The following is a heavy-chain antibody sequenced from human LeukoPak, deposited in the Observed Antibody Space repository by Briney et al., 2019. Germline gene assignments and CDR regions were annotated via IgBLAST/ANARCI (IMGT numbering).Heavy chain of an antibody. CDR1: GGSISSHY. CDR2: IYSSRST. Sequence: PSETLSLTCPVSGGSISSHYWTWIRQSPGKGLEWIGYIYSSRSTSYNPSLKSRVTMSVDTSKNQFSLRLSSVTAADRAVYYCVGSMTDDCKFDFWGRGTLVTVSS. CDR3: VGSMTDDCKFDF. D-gene: IGHD2-21*02. V-gene: IGHV4-4*09. J-gene: IGHJ2*01.